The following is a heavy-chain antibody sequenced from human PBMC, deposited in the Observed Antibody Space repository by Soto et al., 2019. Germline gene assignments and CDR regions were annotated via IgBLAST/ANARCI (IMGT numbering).Heavy chain of an antibody. CDR1: GYTFTSYD. Sequence: QVQLVQSGAEVKKPGASVKVSCKASGYTFTSYDINWVRQATGQGLEGMGWMKPNMGNTDYAQKCQGRVTMTSNTSISTAYMELSSLRSEDTAGYYCARGLIRIAALFAYWGQGTLVTVSS. D-gene: IGHD6-13*01. CDR2: MKPNMGNT. V-gene: IGHV1-8*01. J-gene: IGHJ4*02. CDR3: ARGLIRIAALFAY.